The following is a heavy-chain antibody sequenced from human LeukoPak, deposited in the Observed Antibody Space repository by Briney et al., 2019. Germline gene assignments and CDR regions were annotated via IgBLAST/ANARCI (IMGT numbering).Heavy chain of an antibody. CDR3: ARDFEVGAFYYYYYGMDV. D-gene: IGHD1-26*01. CDR2: ISSSSSYI. Sequence: GGSLRLSCAASGFTFSSYRMNWVRQAPGKGLEWVSSISSSSSYIYYADSVKGRFTISRDNANNSLYLQMNSLRAEDTAVYYCARDFEVGAFYYYYYGMDVWGQGTTVTVSS. V-gene: IGHV3-21*01. J-gene: IGHJ6*02. CDR1: GFTFSSYR.